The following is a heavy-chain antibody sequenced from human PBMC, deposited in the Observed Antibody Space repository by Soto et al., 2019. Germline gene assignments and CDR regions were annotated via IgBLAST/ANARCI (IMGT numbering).Heavy chain of an antibody. CDR2: ISWNSGSI. Sequence: GGSLRLSCAASGFTFDDYAMHWVRQAPGKGLEWVSGISWNSGSIGYADSVKGRFTISRDNAKNSLYLQMNSLRAEDTALYYCANSGGAAAYYYMDVWGKGTTVTVSS. CDR1: GFTFDDYA. J-gene: IGHJ6*03. CDR3: ANSGGAAAYYYMDV. V-gene: IGHV3-9*01. D-gene: IGHD6-13*01.